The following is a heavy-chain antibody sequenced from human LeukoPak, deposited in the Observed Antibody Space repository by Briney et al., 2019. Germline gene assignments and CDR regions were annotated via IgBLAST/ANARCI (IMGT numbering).Heavy chain of an antibody. CDR1: GFTFSSYA. D-gene: IGHD3-22*01. J-gene: IGHJ4*02. CDR2: ISYDGSNK. CDR3: ARGYYYDSLGY. V-gene: IGHV3-30-3*01. Sequence: PGRSLRLSCAASGFTFSSYAMHWVRQAPGKGLEWVAVISYDGSNKYYADSVKGRFTISRDNAKNSLYLQMNSLRAEDTAVYYCARGYYYDSLGYWGQGTLVTVSS.